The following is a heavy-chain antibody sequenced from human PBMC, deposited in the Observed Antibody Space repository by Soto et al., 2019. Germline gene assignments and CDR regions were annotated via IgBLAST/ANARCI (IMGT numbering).Heavy chain of an antibody. V-gene: IGHV1-69*14. J-gene: IGHJ6*02. D-gene: IGHD2-15*01. CDR2: IIPIFGTA. Sequence: QVQLVQSGAEVKKPGSSVKVSCKASGGTFSSYAISWVRQAPGQGLEWMGGIIPIFGTANYAQKFQGRVTITADKSTSAAYMELCSLRSEDTAVYCGASPPDNSYYYGMDVWGQGTTVTVSS. CDR1: GGTFSSYA. CDR3: ASPPDNSYYYGMDV.